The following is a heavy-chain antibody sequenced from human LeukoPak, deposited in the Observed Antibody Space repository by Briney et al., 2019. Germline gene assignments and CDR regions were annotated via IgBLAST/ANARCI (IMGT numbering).Heavy chain of an antibody. CDR3: ARFVDSSGYWNYFDY. CDR1: GGSINNYY. J-gene: IGHJ4*02. D-gene: IGHD3-22*01. Sequence: PSETLSLTCTVSGGSINNYYWSWIRQPPGKGLEWIAEIYHTGSTNYNPSLESRVTISIDKSKNQFSLNLSSVTAADTAVYYCARFVDSSGYWNYFDYWGQGTLVTVSS. V-gene: IGHV4-59*12. CDR2: IYHTGST.